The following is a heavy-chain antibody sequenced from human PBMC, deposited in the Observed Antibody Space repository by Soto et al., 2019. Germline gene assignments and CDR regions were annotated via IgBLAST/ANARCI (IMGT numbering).Heavy chain of an antibody. J-gene: IGHJ5*02. V-gene: IGHV3-23*01. CDR3: AKERADDYGEDNGFEL. D-gene: IGHD4-17*01. CDR2: ISGSGGST. Sequence: PGGSLRLSCAASGFTFSSYAMSWVRQAPGKGLEWVSAISGSGGSTYYADSVEGRFTISRDNSKNTLYLQMNSLRAEDTAVYYCAKERADDYGEDNGFELWGQGTLVTGSS. CDR1: GFTFSSYA.